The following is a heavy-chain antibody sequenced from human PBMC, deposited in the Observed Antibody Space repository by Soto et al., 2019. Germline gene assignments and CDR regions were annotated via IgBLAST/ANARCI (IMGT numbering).Heavy chain of an antibody. Sequence: SVKVSCKASGGTFSSYAIGWVRQAPGQGLEWMGGIIPIFGTANYAQKFQGRVTITADKSTSTAYMELSSLRSEDTAVYYCARDIVGATFFSLDAFDIWGQGTMVTVSS. J-gene: IGHJ3*02. D-gene: IGHD1-26*01. CDR3: ARDIVGATFFSLDAFDI. V-gene: IGHV1-69*06. CDR2: IIPIFGTA. CDR1: GGTFSSYA.